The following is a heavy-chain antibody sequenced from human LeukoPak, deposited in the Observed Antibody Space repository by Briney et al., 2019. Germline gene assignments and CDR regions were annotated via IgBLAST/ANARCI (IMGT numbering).Heavy chain of an antibody. D-gene: IGHD2-15*01. CDR1: GGSISSYY. Sequence: SETLSLTCTVSGGSISSYYWSWLRQPPGKGLEWIGYIYYSGSTNYNPSLKSRVTISVDTSNNHFFLKLSSVTAADTAVYYCARSVEGYCRGGSCYYYSYYMDVWGKGTTVTVSS. CDR2: IYYSGST. V-gene: IGHV4-59*01. CDR3: ARSVEGYCRGGSCYYYSYYMDV. J-gene: IGHJ6*03.